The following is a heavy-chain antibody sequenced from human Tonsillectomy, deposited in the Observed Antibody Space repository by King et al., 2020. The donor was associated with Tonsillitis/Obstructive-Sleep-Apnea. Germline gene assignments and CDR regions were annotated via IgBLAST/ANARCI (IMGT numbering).Heavy chain of an antibody. Sequence: VKLQQWGEGLLKPSETLSLTCAVYGGSFSGYYWSWIRQPPGKGLEWIGEINHSGSTNYNPSLKSRVTISVDTSKNQFSLKLSSVTAADTAVYYCAGGGLLWFGELLDQPYYMDVWGKGTTVTVSS. CDR2: INHSGST. CDR1: GGSFSGYY. D-gene: IGHD3-10*01. V-gene: IGHV4-34*01. J-gene: IGHJ6*03. CDR3: AGGGLLWFGELLDQPYYMDV.